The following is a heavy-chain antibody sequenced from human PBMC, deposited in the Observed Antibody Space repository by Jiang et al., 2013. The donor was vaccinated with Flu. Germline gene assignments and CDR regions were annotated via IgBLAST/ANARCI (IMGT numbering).Heavy chain of an antibody. V-gene: IGHV2-5*01. Sequence: KPTQTLTLTCTLSGFSLTTNGVGVGWIRQPPGKALEWLALISSNDDKRYSPSLRSRLTITKDTSKNQVVLTLTNVDPVDTATYYCAHRRWSRQRLSPFDYWGRGILVTVSS. CDR3: AHRRWSRQRLSPFDY. D-gene: IGHD6-25*01. J-gene: IGHJ4*02. CDR2: ISSNDDK. CDR1: GFSLTTNGVG.